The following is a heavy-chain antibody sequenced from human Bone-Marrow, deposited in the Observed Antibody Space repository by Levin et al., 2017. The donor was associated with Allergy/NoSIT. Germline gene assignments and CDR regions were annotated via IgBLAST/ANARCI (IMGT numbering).Heavy chain of an antibody. CDR3: ARDRYCSGGSRETDLAYYYYGMDV. CDR2: IKQDGSEK. J-gene: IGHJ6*02. CDR1: GFTFSSYW. D-gene: IGHD2-15*01. Sequence: GESLKISCAASGFTFSSYWMSWVRQAPGKGLEWVANIKQDGSEKYYVDSVKGRFTISRDNAKNSLYLQMNSLRAEDTAVYYCARDRYCSGGSRETDLAYYYYGMDVWGQGTTVTVSS. V-gene: IGHV3-7*01.